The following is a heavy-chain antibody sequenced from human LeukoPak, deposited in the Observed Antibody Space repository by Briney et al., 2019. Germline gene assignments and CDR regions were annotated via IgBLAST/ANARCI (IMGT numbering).Heavy chain of an antibody. J-gene: IGHJ4*02. CDR3: ARDRGRVDTASLGL. CDR2: IWYDGSNK. CDR1: GFTFSSYA. Sequence: GGSLRLSCAASGFTFSSYAMSWVRQAPGKGLEWVAVIWYDGSNKYYADSVKGRFTISRDNSKNTLYLQMNSLRAEDTAVYYCARDRGRVDTASLGLWGQGTLVTVSS. V-gene: IGHV3-33*08. D-gene: IGHD5-18*01.